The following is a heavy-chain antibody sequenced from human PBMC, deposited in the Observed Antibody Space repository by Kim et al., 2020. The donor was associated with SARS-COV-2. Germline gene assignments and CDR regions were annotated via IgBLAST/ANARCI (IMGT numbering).Heavy chain of an antibody. V-gene: IGHV1-69*13. CDR3: ASGVGGSVGTSYGMDA. Sequence: SVKVSCKASGGTFSSYAISWVRQAPGQGLEWMGGIIPFFGTANYAQKFQGRVTITADASTSTAYMELSSLRSEDPAVYYCASGVGGSVGTSYGMDAWGQGTTVTAS. D-gene: IGHD2-2*01. J-gene: IGHJ6*02. CDR1: GGTFSSYA. CDR2: IIPFFGTA.